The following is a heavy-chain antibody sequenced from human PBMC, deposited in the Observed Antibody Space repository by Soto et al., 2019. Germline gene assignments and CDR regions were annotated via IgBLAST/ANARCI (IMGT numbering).Heavy chain of an antibody. CDR1: GFSLTTDGVG. Sequence: QITLKESGPTLVKPTQTLTLTCTFSGFSLTTDGVGVGWIRQPPGRALEWLASIYWHDEVRYNPSLRNRLTITNDTSRNQVVLSLTNMDPVDTSTYYCIRAYYWTYVWGQGTLVTVSS. CDR3: IRAYYWTYV. CDR2: IYWHDEV. J-gene: IGHJ4*02. V-gene: IGHV2-5*04. D-gene: IGHD2-21*01.